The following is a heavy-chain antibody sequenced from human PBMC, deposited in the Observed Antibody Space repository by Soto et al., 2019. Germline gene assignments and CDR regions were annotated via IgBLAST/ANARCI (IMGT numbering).Heavy chain of an antibody. V-gene: IGHV1-2*02. CDR1: GYTFTGYY. D-gene: IGHD3-3*01. CDR3: ARGRFLEWLLGWFDP. CDR2: INPNSGDT. J-gene: IGHJ5*02. Sequence: ASVKVSCKASGYTFTGYYMHWVRQAPGQGLEWMGWINPNSGDTNYAQKFQGRVTMTRDTSISTAYMELSRLRSDDTAVYYCARGRFLEWLLGWFDPWGQGTLVTVSS.